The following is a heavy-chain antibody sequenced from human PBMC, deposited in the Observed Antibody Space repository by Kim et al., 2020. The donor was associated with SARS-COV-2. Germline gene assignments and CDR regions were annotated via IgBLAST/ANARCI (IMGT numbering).Heavy chain of an antibody. J-gene: IGHJ3*02. CDR2: ISFDGSNK. CDR3: AKEDPVYDSSGYYYFIDAFDI. D-gene: IGHD3-22*01. CDR1: GFTFSSYG. V-gene: IGHV3-30*18. Sequence: GGSLRLSCAASGFTFSSYGMHWVRQAPGKGLEWVAVISFDGSNKYSVDSVKGRFTISRDNSKNMLYLQMNSLRSEDTAVYYCAKEDPVYDSSGYYYFIDAFDIWGKGKIVSVSS.